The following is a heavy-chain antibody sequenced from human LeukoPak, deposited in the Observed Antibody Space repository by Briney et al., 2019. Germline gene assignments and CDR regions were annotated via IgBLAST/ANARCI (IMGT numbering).Heavy chain of an antibody. V-gene: IGHV1-46*03. D-gene: IGHD3-3*01. CDR2: INPSGGST. Sequence: GASVKVSSKASGYTFTSYYMHWVRQAPGQGLEWMGIINPSGGSTSYAQKFQGRVTMTRDTSTSTVYMELSSLRSEDTAVYYCARAPGRYDFWSGYYTNWFDPWGQGTLVTVSS. J-gene: IGHJ5*02. CDR3: ARAPGRYDFWSGYYTNWFDP. CDR1: GYTFTSYY.